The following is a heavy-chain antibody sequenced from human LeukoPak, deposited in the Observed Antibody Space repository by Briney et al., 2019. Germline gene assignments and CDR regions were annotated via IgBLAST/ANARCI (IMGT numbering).Heavy chain of an antibody. CDR2: VWFDRSNK. CDR1: GFNFSSYV. CDR3: ARQVEYSGYDYLDY. V-gene: IGHV3-33*01. Sequence: GGSLRLSCAASGFNFSSYVMYWVRQAPGKGLEWVAVVWFDRSNKYYGDSVKGRFTISRDNSKNTLFLQMDSVRVEDTAVYYCARQVEYSGYDYLDYWGQGTLVTVSS. J-gene: IGHJ4*02. D-gene: IGHD5-12*01.